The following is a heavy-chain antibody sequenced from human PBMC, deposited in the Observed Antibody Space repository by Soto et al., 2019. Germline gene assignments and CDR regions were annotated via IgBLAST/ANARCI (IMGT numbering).Heavy chain of an antibody. CDR1: GGTFSNYT. D-gene: IGHD6-6*01. CDR3: ARPLGSSHLFDY. Sequence: QVQLVQSGAEVKKPGSSVKVSCKASGGTFSNYTITWVRQAPGQGLEWMGGIIPIFGTADYAQKFQGRVTITADESTSTAYMELSSLRSEDTAVYYCARPLGSSHLFDYWGQGTLVTVSS. V-gene: IGHV1-69*01. CDR2: IIPIFGTA. J-gene: IGHJ4*02.